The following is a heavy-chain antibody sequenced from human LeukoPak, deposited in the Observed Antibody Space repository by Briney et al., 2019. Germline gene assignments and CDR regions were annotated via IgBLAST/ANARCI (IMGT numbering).Heavy chain of an antibody. CDR1: GYTFTSYG. V-gene: IGHV1-18*01. CDR2: ISAYNGNT. J-gene: IGHJ4*02. Sequence: ASVKVSCKASGYTFTSYGISWVRQAPGQGLEWMGWISAYNGNTNYAQKLQGRVTMTTDTSTSTAYMELRSLRSDDTAVYYCARDFRYSGCHGPFDYWGQGTLVTVSS. CDR3: ARDFRYSGCHGPFDY. D-gene: IGHD1-26*01.